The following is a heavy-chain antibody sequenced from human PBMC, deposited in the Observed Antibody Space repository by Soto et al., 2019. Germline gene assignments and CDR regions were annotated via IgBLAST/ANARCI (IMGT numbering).Heavy chain of an antibody. CDR3: ARVLRAVVNWFDP. CDR1: GDTFTNFG. V-gene: IGHV1-18*01. Sequence: ASVKVSCKTSGDTFTNFGLSWVRQAPGQGLEWMGWIATYNTNRNYAQKFQGRVTLTTDTSTSTAYMELKSLRYDDTAVYYCARVLRAVVNWFDPWGQGTLVTVSS. D-gene: IGHD3-10*01. CDR2: IATYNTNR. J-gene: IGHJ5*02.